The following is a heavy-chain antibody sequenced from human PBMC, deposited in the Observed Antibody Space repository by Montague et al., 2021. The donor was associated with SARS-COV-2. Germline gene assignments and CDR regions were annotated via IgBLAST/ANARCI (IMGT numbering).Heavy chain of an antibody. CDR3: ARGYYDILTGYLDAFDI. D-gene: IGHD3-9*01. V-gene: IGHV2-70*11. CDR1: GFSLSTSGMC. Sequence: PALVKPTQTLTLTCTFSGFSLSTSGMCVSWIRQPPGKALEWLARIDWDXDKYYSTSLKTWLTISKDTSKNQVVLTMTNMDPVDTATYYCARGYYDILTGYLDAFDIWGQGTMVTVSS. CDR2: IDWDXDK. J-gene: IGHJ3*02.